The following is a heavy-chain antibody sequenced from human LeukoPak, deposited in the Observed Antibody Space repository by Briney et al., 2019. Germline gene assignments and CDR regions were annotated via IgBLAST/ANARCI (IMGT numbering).Heavy chain of an antibody. D-gene: IGHD3-3*01. Sequence: TSVKVSCKASGFTFTSSPTQWVRQARGQRLEWIGWIVVGSGNTNYAQKFQERVTITSDVSTRTVHMKLSSLKSEDTAVYYCAAEITIFGVGYNWFDPWGQGTLVTVSS. J-gene: IGHJ5*02. CDR3: AAEITIFGVGYNWFDP. V-gene: IGHV1-58*02. CDR2: IVVGSGNT. CDR1: GFTFTSSP.